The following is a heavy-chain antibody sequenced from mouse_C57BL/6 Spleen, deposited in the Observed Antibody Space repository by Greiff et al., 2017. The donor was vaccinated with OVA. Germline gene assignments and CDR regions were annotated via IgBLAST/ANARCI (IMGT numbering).Heavy chain of an antibody. D-gene: IGHD3-3*01. CDR3: ARAVYWYFDV. CDR1: GYTFTSYW. CDR2: IYPSDSET. Sequence: VQLQQSGAELVRPGSSVKLSCKASGYTFTSYWMDWVKQRPGQGLEWIGNIYPSDSETHYNQKFKDKATLTVDKSSSTAYMQLSSLTSEDSAVYYCARAVYWYFDVWGTGTTVTVSS. V-gene: IGHV1-61*01. J-gene: IGHJ1*03.